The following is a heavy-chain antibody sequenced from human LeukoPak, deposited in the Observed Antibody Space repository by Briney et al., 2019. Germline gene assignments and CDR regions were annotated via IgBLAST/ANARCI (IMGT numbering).Heavy chain of an antibody. J-gene: IGHJ3*02. CDR2: FDPEDGET. CDR3: ATYSITMIVVVGDAFDI. V-gene: IGHV1-24*01. CDR1: GYTLTELS. Sequence: ASVKVSCKVSGYTLTELSMHWVRQAPGKGLEWMGGFDPEDGETNYAQKFQGRVTMTEDTSTDTAYMELSSLRSEDTAVYYCATYSITMIVVVGDAFDIWGQGTMVTVSS. D-gene: IGHD3-22*01.